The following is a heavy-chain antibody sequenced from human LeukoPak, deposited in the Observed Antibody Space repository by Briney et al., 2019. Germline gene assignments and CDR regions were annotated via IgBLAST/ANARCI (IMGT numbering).Heavy chain of an antibody. Sequence: GGSLRLSCAASGFTFTSYSMNWVRQAPGKGLEWVSYMTSAGSTIYYAESMKGRFTISRDNAKNSLYLQMNSLRAEDTAVYYCARETRHYFDSSGYSLYFDYWGQGTLVTVSS. CDR1: GFTFTSYS. D-gene: IGHD3-22*01. CDR2: MTSAGSTI. V-gene: IGHV3-48*04. J-gene: IGHJ4*02. CDR3: ARETRHYFDSSGYSLYFDY.